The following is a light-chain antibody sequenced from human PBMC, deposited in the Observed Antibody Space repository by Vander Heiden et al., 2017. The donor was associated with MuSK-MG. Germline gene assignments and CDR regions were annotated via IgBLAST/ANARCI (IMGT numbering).Light chain of an antibody. CDR2: SAS. V-gene: IGKV3-15*01. J-gene: IGKJ4*01. CDR3: QQENNWPIT. CDR1: QSVSSN. Sequence: EILMTQSPATLSVSPGERATLSCRASQSVSSNLAWYQQRPGQAPRLLIYSASTRATGTPARFSGSGSGTEFTLTISSLQSEDFAVYYCQQENNWPITFGGGTKVEIK.